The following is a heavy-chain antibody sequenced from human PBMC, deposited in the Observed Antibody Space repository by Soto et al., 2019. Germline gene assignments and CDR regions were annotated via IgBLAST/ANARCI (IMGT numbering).Heavy chain of an antibody. CDR1: GFIFSSYA. J-gene: IGHJ6*02. Sequence: QVQLVESGGGVVQPGRSLRLSCAASGFIFSSYAMHWVRQAPGKGLEWVAVISYDGSNQYYADSVKGRFTISRDNSKNTLYLQMNSLRAEDTAVYYCARTGLLHGMDVWGQGTTVTVSS. V-gene: IGHV3-30-3*01. CDR3: ARTGLLHGMDV. CDR2: ISYDGSNQ. D-gene: IGHD2-15*01.